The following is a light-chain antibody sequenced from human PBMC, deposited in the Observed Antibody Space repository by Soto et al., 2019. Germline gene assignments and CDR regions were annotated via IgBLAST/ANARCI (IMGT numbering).Light chain of an antibody. CDR1: QSISSW. Sequence: DIQMTQSPSTLSASVGDRVTITCRASQSISSWLAWYQQKPGKAPKLLIYDASSLESGVPSTFSGSGSGTELTLTISSLQPDDFATYCCQQYNSYSGTFGPGTKVDIK. V-gene: IGKV1-5*01. CDR2: DAS. J-gene: IGKJ1*01. CDR3: QQYNSYSGT.